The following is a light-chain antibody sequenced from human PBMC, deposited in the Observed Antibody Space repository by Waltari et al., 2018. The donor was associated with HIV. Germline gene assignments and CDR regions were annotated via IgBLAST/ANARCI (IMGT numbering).Light chain of an antibody. CDR2: SNN. Sequence: QSVLTHPHSASGTPRQRVTISFSGSSSNIGSNTVTWYHQLPGTAPKLLSYSNNQRPSGVPDRFSGSKSGTSASLAISGLQSEDEADYYCAAWDDSLNGPVFGGGTKLTVL. V-gene: IGLV1-44*01. CDR3: AAWDDSLNGPV. J-gene: IGLJ3*02. CDR1: SSNIGSNT.